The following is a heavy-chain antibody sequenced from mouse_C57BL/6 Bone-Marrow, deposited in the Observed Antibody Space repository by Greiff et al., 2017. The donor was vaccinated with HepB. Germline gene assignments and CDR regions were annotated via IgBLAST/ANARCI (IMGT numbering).Heavy chain of an antibody. CDR1: GYAFTTYL. Sequence: VTLMESGAELVRPGASVKVSCTASGYAFTTYLIEWVQQSPGQGLEWLGVINPGSGGTNYNEKFKGKATLTADKSSSAASMQLSSLTSEVSAVSFCARAVVARNVDYWGQGTTLTVSS. CDR2: INPGSGGT. CDR3: ARAVVARNVDY. V-gene: IGHV1-54*01. D-gene: IGHD1-1*01. J-gene: IGHJ2*01.